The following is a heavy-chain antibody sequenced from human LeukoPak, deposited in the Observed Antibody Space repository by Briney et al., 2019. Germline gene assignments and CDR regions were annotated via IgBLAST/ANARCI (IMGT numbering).Heavy chain of an antibody. CDR1: GFTFSSYA. V-gene: IGHV3-23*01. CDR3: EVVVAASYGY. CDR2: ISGSGGRT. D-gene: IGHD2-15*01. J-gene: IGHJ4*02. Sequence: GGSLRLSCAASGFTFSSYAMSWVRQAPGKGLEWVSAISGSGGRTYYADSVKGRFTISRDNSKNTLCLQMNSLRAEDTAVYYCEVVVAASYGYWGQGTLVTVSS.